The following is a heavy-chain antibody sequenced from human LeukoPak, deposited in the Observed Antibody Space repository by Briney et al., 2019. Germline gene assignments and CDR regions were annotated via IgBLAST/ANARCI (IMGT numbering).Heavy chain of an antibody. Sequence: SETLSLTCAVSGASLSTYCWGWIRQPPEKGLEWVGEIDQSGSTNYNPSLKSRVAISVDTSKNQFSLRLTSVTAADTAVYYCARAGGVDSPQDLDYWGQGILVTVSS. CDR1: GASLSTYC. D-gene: IGHD3-22*01. J-gene: IGHJ4*02. V-gene: IGHV4-34*01. CDR2: IDQSGST. CDR3: ARAGGVDSPQDLDY.